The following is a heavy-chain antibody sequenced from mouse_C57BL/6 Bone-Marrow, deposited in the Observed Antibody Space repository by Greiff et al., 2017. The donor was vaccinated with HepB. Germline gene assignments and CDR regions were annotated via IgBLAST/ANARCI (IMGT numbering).Heavy chain of an antibody. Sequence: VKLVESGAELARPGASVKLSCKASGYTFTSYGISWVKQRTGQGLEWIGEIYPRSGNTYYNEKFKGKATLTADKSSSTAYMELRSLTSEDSAVYFCARHKPTREPFFAYWGQGTLVTVSA. V-gene: IGHV1-81*01. CDR2: IYPRSGNT. J-gene: IGHJ3*01. CDR1: GYTFTSYG. D-gene: IGHD6-5*01. CDR3: ARHKPTREPFFAY.